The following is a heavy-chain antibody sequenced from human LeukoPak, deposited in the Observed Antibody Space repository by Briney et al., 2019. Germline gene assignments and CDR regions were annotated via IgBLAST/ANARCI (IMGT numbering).Heavy chain of an antibody. J-gene: IGHJ6*03. CDR3: ARGPSTVKNYYYYYMDV. CDR1: GFTFSSYA. CDR2: ISSNGGST. Sequence: SGGSLRLSCAASGFTFSSYAMHWVRQAPGKGLEYVSAISSNGGSTYYANSVKGRFTISRDNSKNTLYLQMGSLRAEDMAVYYCARGPSTVKNYYYYYMDVWGKGTTVTVSS. D-gene: IGHD4-17*01. V-gene: IGHV3-64*01.